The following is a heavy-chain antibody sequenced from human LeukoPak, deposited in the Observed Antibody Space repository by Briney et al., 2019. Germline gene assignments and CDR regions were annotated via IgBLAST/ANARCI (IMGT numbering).Heavy chain of an antibody. J-gene: IGHJ4*02. CDR3: ATALGDYYDSSGYYFYY. V-gene: IGHV1-69*13. CDR2: IIPIFGTA. CDR1: GGTFSSYA. Sequence: SVKVSCKDSGGTFSSYAISWVRQAPGQGLEWMGGIIPIFGTANYAQKFQGRVTITADESTSTAYMELSSLRSEDTAVYYCATALGDYYDSSGYYFYYWGQGTLVTVSS. D-gene: IGHD3-22*01.